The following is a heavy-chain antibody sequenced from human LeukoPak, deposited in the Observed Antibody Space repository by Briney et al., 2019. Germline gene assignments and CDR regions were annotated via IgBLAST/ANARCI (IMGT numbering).Heavy chain of an antibody. J-gene: IGHJ4*02. D-gene: IGHD3-22*01. CDR2: ISAYNGNT. CDR1: GYTFTSYG. Sequence: ASVKVSCKASGYTFTSYGISWVRQAPGQVLEWMGWISAYNGNTNYAQKLQGRVTMTTDTSTSTAYMELRSLRSDDTAVYYCARGSYYDSSGYYYFDYWGQGTLVTVSS. V-gene: IGHV1-18*01. CDR3: ARGSYYDSSGYYYFDY.